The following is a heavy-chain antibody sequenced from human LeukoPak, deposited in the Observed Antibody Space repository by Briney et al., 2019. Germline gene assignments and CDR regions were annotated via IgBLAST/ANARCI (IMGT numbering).Heavy chain of an antibody. CDR2: IIPIFGTA. J-gene: IGHJ4*02. CDR3: ASGDYEERVFDY. Sequence: SVKVSCKASGGTFSSYAISWVRQAPGQGLEWMGGIIPIFGTANYAQKFQGRVTITADESTSTAYMELSSLRSKDTAVYYCASGDYEERVFDYWGQGTLVTVSS. D-gene: IGHD4-17*01. V-gene: IGHV1-69*13. CDR1: GGTFSSYA.